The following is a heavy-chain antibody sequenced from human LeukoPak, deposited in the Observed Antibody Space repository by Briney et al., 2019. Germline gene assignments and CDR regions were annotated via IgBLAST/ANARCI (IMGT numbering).Heavy chain of an antibody. V-gene: IGHV1-18*01. J-gene: IGHJ4*02. Sequence: ASVTVSCKASGYTFTSYGISWVRQAPGQGLEWMGWISAYNGNTNYAQKLQGRVTMTTDTSTSTAYMELRSLRSDDTAVYYCARGATYYDFWSGYSFDYWGQGTLVTVSS. CDR2: ISAYNGNT. D-gene: IGHD3-3*01. CDR3: ARGATYYDFWSGYSFDY. CDR1: GYTFTSYG.